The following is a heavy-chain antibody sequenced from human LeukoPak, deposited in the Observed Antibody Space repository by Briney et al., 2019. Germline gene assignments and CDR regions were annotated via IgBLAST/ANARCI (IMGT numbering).Heavy chain of an antibody. D-gene: IGHD3-16*01. CDR2: IYGDGSTT. CDR1: GFRLSNYW. V-gene: IGHV3-74*01. J-gene: IGHJ4*02. CDR3: VGGSPEWHQPLDY. Sequence: GGPLRLSCTASGFRLSNYWMHWVRQAPGKGLVWVSRIYGDGSTTNYAHSVKGRFTLSRENAKNTLYLQENSLRADDTGVYFCVGGSPEWHQPLDYWGRGTLVTVSS.